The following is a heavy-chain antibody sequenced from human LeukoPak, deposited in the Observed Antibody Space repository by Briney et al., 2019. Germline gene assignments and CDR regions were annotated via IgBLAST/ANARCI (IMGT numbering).Heavy chain of an antibody. Sequence: GGSLRPSCAASGFTFSSYELICVRQAPGRGLEWVSYINSIGARIYYADSVKGRFTISRDNAKNSLYLQMNSLRAEDTGVYYCSREGSDGYNFDYWGQGTLVTVSS. J-gene: IGHJ4*02. CDR2: INSIGARI. CDR3: SREGSDGYNFDY. CDR1: GFTFSSYE. D-gene: IGHD5-24*01. V-gene: IGHV3-48*03.